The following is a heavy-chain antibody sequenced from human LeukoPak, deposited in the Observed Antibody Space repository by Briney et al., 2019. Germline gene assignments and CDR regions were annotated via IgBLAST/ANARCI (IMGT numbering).Heavy chain of an antibody. CDR1: GGSISSGGYY. J-gene: IGHJ4*02. CDR2: IYYSGST. CDR3: ARLLDGYNPEPHFDY. D-gene: IGHD2-15*01. V-gene: IGHV4-31*03. Sequence: SQTLSLTCTVSGGSISSGGYYWSWIRQHPGKGLEWIGYIYYSGSTYYSPSLKSRVTISVDTSKNQFSLKLSSVTAADTAVYYCARLLDGYNPEPHFDYWGQGTLVTVSS.